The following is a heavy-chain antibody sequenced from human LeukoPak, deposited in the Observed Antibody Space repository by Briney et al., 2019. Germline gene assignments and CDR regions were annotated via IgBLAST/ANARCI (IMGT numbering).Heavy chain of an antibody. J-gene: IGHJ3*02. CDR2: ISGSGGST. Sequence: PGGSLRLSCAASGFTFSSYAMSWVCQAPGKGLEWVSAISGSGGSTYYADSVKGRFTISRDNSKNTLYLQMNSLRAEDTAVYYCAKDISGYDIHDAFDIWGQGTMVTVSS. D-gene: IGHD5-12*01. CDR3: AKDISGYDIHDAFDI. V-gene: IGHV3-23*01. CDR1: GFTFSSYA.